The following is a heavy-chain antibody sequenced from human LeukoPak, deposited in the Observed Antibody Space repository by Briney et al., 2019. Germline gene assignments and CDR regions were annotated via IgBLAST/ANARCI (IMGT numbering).Heavy chain of an antibody. Sequence: PGGSLRLSCAASGVSFTDAWMNWVRQAPGKGLEWVGRIKRRTYETHYSAPVQGRFTISRDDSRTTLYLQMSSLSSDDTAVYYCARHNEFFNWGQGTLVTVSP. CDR3: ARHNEFFN. CDR1: GVSFTDAW. D-gene: IGHD3-10*01. J-gene: IGHJ4*02. CDR2: IKRRTYET. V-gene: IGHV3-15*01.